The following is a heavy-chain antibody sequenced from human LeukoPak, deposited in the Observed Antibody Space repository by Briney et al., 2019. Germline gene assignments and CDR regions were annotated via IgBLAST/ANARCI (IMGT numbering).Heavy chain of an antibody. CDR1: GFTFSSYA. V-gene: IGHV3-30*04. J-gene: IGHJ6*02. Sequence: GGSLRLSCAASGFTFSSYAMHWVRQAPGKGLEWVAVISYDGSNKYYADSVKGRFTISRDNSKNTLYLQMNSLRAEDTAVYYCARTWRPYYYYGMDVWGQGNTVTVSS. CDR3: ARTWRPYYYYGMDV. CDR2: ISYDGSNK.